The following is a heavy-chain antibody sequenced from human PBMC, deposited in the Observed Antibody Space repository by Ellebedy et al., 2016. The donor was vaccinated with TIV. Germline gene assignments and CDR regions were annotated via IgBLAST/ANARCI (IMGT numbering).Heavy chain of an antibody. CDR3: ASYYDSSGYYS. D-gene: IGHD3-22*01. J-gene: IGHJ4*02. Sequence: SETLSLTXAVYGGSFSGYYWSWIRQPPGKGLEWIGEINHSGSTNYNPSLKSRVTISVDTSKNQFSLKLSSVTAADTAVYYCASYYDSSGYYSWGQGTLVTVSS. CDR2: INHSGST. CDR1: GGSFSGYY. V-gene: IGHV4-34*01.